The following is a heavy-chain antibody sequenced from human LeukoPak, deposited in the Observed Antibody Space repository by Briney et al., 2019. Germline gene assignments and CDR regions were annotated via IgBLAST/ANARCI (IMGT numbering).Heavy chain of an antibody. J-gene: IGHJ4*02. Sequence: GGSLRLSCVASGLPIGDFAMHWVRQAPGKGLEWVSLISGDGVSTFYADSVKGRFSISRDNSKNSLSLEMNSLRTEDTAMYYCARESGKFDYWGQGTLVAVSS. CDR3: ARESGKFDY. CDR1: GLPIGDFA. CDR2: ISGDGVST. V-gene: IGHV3-43*02.